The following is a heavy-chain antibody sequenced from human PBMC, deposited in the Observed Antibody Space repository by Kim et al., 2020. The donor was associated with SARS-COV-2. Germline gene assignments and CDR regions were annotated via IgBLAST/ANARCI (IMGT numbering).Heavy chain of an antibody. J-gene: IGHJ6*02. CDR2: ISAYNGNT. D-gene: IGHD4-17*01. CDR3: ARVEGTGYGGNGGMDV. V-gene: IGHV1-18*04. CDR1: GYTFTSYG. Sequence: ASVKVSCKASGYTFTSYGISWVRQAPGQGLEWMGWISAYNGNTNYAQKLQGRVTMTTDTSTSTAYMELRSLRSDDTAVYYCARVEGTGYGGNGGMDVWGQGTTVTVSS.